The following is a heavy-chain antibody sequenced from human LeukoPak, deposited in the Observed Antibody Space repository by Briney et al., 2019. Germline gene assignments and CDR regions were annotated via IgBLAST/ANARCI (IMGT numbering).Heavy chain of an antibody. J-gene: IGHJ4*02. V-gene: IGHV1-46*03. Sequence: ASVKVSCKASGYTFTSYYMHWVRQAPGQGLEWMGIINPSGGSTSYAQKCQGRVTMTRDTATSTIYMELSSLRYEDTAVYYCARATTTDYYFHYWGQGTLVTVSS. CDR2: INPSGGST. D-gene: IGHD1-26*01. CDR1: GYTFTSYY. CDR3: ARATTTDYYFHY.